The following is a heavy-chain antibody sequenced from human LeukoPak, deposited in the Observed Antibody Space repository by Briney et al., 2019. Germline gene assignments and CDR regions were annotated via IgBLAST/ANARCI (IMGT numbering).Heavy chain of an antibody. J-gene: IGHJ3*02. Sequence: SETLSLTCAVYGGSFSGYYWSWIRQPPGKGLEWIGEINHSGSTNYNPSLKSRVTISVDTSKNQFSLKLSSVTAADTAVYYCAREGDLWFGELPGAFDIWGQGTMVTVPS. V-gene: IGHV4-34*01. D-gene: IGHD3-10*01. CDR3: AREGDLWFGELPGAFDI. CDR2: INHSGST. CDR1: GGSFSGYY.